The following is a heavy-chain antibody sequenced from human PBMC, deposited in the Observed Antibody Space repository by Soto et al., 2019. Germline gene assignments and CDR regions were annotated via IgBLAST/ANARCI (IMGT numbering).Heavy chain of an antibody. J-gene: IGHJ4*02. CDR1: GFTFSSYS. CDR3: ARPIRQSSYYDILTGYPIDY. D-gene: IGHD3-9*01. CDR2: ISTSSSTI. V-gene: IGHV3-48*01. Sequence: GGSLRLSCAASGFTFSSYSMNWVRQAPGKGLEWVSYISTSSSTIYYADSVKGRFTVSRDNAENSLYLQMNSLRAEDTAVYYCARPIRQSSYYDILTGYPIDYWGQGTLVTVSS.